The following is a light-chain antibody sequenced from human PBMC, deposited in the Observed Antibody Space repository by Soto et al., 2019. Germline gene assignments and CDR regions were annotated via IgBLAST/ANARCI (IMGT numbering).Light chain of an antibody. CDR2: WAS. Sequence: DIVMTQSPDSLAVSLGERATINCKSSQGVLYSSNNKNYLAWYQQKSGQPPKLLIYWASTRESGVPGRFSGSGSGTDFTLTISSLQAEDVAVYYCQQYYSPWTFGQGTKVEIK. J-gene: IGKJ1*01. CDR1: QGVLYSSNNKNY. CDR3: QQYYSPWT. V-gene: IGKV4-1*01.